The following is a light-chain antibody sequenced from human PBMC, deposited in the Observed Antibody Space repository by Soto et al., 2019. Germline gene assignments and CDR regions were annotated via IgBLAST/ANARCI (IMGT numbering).Light chain of an antibody. J-gene: IGKJ3*01. Sequence: DIQMTQSPSSLSVSVGDRVTFTCQASQYISNYLNWYQQKPGKAPKLLIYDASNLETGVPSRFGGSGSGTGFTFTISSLQPEDIATYYCQQYANLPPFTFGPGKKLQIK. CDR2: DAS. CDR1: QYISNY. V-gene: IGKV1-33*01. CDR3: QQYANLPPFT.